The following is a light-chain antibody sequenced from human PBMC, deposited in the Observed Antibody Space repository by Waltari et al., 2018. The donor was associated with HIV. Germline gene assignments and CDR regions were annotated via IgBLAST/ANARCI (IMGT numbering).Light chain of an antibody. CDR1: SIVSGYD. CDR2: SNR. CDR3: QSYDSSLGGRV. Sequence: QSVLTPPPSVSGAPGQRVTISCTGRSIVSGYDVHRFQQFPGTAPKLLIYSNRYRPSGVPDRFSGSNSGNPASLAITGLQAEDESTYYCQSYDSSLGGRVFGGGTNVTVL. V-gene: IGLV1-40*01. J-gene: IGLJ3*02.